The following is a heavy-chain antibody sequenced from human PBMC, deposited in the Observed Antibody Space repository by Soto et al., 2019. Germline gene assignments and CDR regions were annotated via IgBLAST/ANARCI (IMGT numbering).Heavy chain of an antibody. Sequence: SETPSLTCAVYGGSFSGYYWNWIRQPPGKGLEWIGEIDHSGYTNYNPSLKSRVTISVDTSKNQFSLRLTSVTAADTAVYYCARVRDWFDPWGKGTLVTVSS. CDR2: IDHSGYT. CDR3: ARVRDWFDP. J-gene: IGHJ5*02. V-gene: IGHV4-34*01. CDR1: GGSFSGYY. D-gene: IGHD3-3*01.